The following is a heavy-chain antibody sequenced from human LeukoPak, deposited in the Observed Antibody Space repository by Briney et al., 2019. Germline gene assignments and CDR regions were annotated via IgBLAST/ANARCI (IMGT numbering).Heavy chain of an antibody. CDR2: ISGSGGST. V-gene: IGHV3-23*01. CDR3: ANSRSGGYEIFDY. J-gene: IGHJ4*02. Sequence: PGGSLRLSCAVSGFTFSSYAMSWVRQAPGKGLEWVSAISGSGGSTYYADSVKGRFTISRDNSKNTLYLQMNSLRAEDTAVYYCANSRSGGYEIFDYWGQGTLVTVSS. D-gene: IGHD2-15*01. CDR1: GFTFSSYA.